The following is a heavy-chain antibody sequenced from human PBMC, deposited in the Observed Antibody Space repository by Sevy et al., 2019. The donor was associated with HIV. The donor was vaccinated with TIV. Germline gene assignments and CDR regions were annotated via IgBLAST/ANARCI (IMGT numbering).Heavy chain of an antibody. J-gene: IGHJ4*01. CDR2: IHSSGST. CDR3: ARAVYGSGSFNY. Sequence: SETLSLTCTVSGGSISTYYWSWIRQPAGKGLEWIGHIHSSGSTNYKPSLKSRVTMSIDTSKNHFSLMLSSVTAADTAVYHCARAVYGSGSFNYWGHGTLVTVSS. V-gene: IGHV4-4*07. CDR1: GGSISTYY. D-gene: IGHD3-10*01.